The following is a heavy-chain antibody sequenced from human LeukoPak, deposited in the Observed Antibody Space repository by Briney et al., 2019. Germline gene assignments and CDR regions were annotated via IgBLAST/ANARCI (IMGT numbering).Heavy chain of an antibody. CDR2: INHSGST. V-gene: IGHV4-34*01. CDR3: ARVGYSSGWDNFDY. D-gene: IGHD6-19*01. Sequence: SETLSLTCAVYGGSFSGYYWSWIRQAPGKGLEWIGEINHSGSTNYNPSLKSRVTISVDTSKNQFSLKLSSVTAADTAVYYCARVGYSSGWDNFDYWGQGTLVTVSS. CDR1: GGSFSGYY. J-gene: IGHJ4*02.